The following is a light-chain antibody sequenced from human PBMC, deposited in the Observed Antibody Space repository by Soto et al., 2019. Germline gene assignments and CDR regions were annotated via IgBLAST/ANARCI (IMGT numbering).Light chain of an antibody. CDR2: DAS. Sequence: RVRTESRSTGSVSQEKRATLSCRASQSVDNDLAWYQQKPGQPPRLLIYDASTRATGIPARFSGSQSGTEFTLTICILLSEDFAVYSCQGYNNPPLPSGGRTNADIK. J-gene: IGKJ4*01. CDR3: QGYNNPPLP. CDR1: QSVDND. V-gene: IGKV3D-15*01.